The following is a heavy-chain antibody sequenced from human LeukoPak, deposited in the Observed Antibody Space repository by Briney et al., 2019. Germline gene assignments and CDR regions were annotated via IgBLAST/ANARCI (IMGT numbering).Heavy chain of an antibody. V-gene: IGHV3-7*03. CDR3: ARKKVPKVGWLSAWGAFDI. CDR2: IKEDGSEK. Sequence: GALRPFCAASWVTVSSNYMSRVRPAPGEGLGGVAKIKEDGSEKYYVDSVKGRSTISRDNAKNSLYLQMNSLRAEDTAVYYCARKKVPKVGWLSAWGAFDIWGQGTMVTVSS. CDR1: WVTVSSNY. D-gene: IGHD3-22*01. J-gene: IGHJ3*02.